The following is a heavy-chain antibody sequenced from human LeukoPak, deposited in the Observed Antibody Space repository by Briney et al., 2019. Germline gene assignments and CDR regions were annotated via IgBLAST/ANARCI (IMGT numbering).Heavy chain of an antibody. CDR1: GGSFSGCY. J-gene: IGHJ4*02. Sequence: SETLSLTCAVYGGSFSGCYWSWIRQPPGKGLEWIGEINHSGSTNYNPSLKSRVTISVDTSKNQFSLKLSSVTAADTAVYYCARGSQLLYFDYWGQGTMVTVSS. CDR3: ARGSQLLYFDY. D-gene: IGHD2-2*01. V-gene: IGHV4-34*01. CDR2: INHSGST.